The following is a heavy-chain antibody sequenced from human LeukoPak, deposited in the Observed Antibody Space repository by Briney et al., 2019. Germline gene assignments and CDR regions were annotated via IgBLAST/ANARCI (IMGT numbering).Heavy chain of an antibody. CDR1: GGSISSGSYY. Sequence: SETLSLTCTVSGGSISSGSYYWSWIRQPAGKGLEWIGRIYTSGSTNYNPSLKSRATISVDTSKNQFSLKLSSVTAADTAVYYCSRAAAADYYYYYGMDVWGQGTTVTVSS. CDR2: IYTSGST. D-gene: IGHD6-13*01. J-gene: IGHJ6*02. V-gene: IGHV4-61*02. CDR3: SRAAAADYYYYYGMDV.